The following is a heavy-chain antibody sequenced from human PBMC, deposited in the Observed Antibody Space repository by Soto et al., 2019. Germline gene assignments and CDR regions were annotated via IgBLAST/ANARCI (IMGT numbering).Heavy chain of an antibody. CDR3: ARDGSDCSSTSCYPDY. J-gene: IGHJ4*02. Sequence: QVQLVESGGGVVQPGRSLRLSCAASGFTFSSYAMHWVRQATGKGLEWVAVISYDRSNKYYADSVKGRFTISRDNSKNTLYLQMNSLRAEDTAVYYCARDGSDCSSTSCYPDYWGQGTLVTVSS. D-gene: IGHD2-2*01. CDR2: ISYDRSNK. V-gene: IGHV3-30-3*01. CDR1: GFTFSSYA.